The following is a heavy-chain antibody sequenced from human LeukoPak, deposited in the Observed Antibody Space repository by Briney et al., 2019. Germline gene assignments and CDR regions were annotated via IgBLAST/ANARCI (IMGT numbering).Heavy chain of an antibody. D-gene: IGHD3-10*01. J-gene: IGHJ4*02. V-gene: IGHV1-3*01. CDR3: ARDPVWFGELLSPLY. Sequence: ASVKVSCKASGYTFTSYAMHWVRQAPGQRLEWMGWINAGNGNTKYSQKFQGRVTITRDTSASTAYMELSSLRSEDTAVYYCARDPVWFGELLSPLYWGQGTLSPSPQ. CDR2: INAGNGNT. CDR1: GYTFTSYA.